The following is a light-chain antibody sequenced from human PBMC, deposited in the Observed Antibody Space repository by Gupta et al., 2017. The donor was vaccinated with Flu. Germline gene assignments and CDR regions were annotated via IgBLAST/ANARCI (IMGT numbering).Light chain of an antibody. V-gene: IGLV2-14*01. CDR2: EVV. Sequence: SITISCTGTRGDIGDYKYVSWYQQYPGKAPKLIIYEVVNRPSRVSHRFSGSKSGNTASLTISGLQADDEADYFCSSYTTSSTLVFGSGTTVTVL. CDR3: SSYTTSSTLV. CDR1: RGDIGDYKY. J-gene: IGLJ1*01.